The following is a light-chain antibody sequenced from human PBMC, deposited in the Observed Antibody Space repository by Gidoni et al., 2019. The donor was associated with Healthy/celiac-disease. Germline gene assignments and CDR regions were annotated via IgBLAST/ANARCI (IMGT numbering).Light chain of an antibody. V-gene: IGKV1-9*01. Sequence: DIQLTQSPSFLSASVGDRVTITCRASQGISRYLACYQQKPGKAPKLLIYAASTLQSGVPSSFSGSGSGTEFTLTNSSLQPEDFATYYCQQLNSYLITFGQGTRLEIK. CDR3: QQLNSYLIT. CDR2: AAS. J-gene: IGKJ5*01. CDR1: QGISRY.